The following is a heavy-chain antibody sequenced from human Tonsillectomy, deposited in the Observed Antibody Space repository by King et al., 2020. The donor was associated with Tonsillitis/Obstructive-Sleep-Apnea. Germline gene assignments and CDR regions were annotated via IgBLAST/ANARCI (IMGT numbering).Heavy chain of an antibody. J-gene: IGHJ5*02. CDR1: GFTFSNAW. D-gene: IGHD3-22*01. CDR3: TTSSDDSSGYYTGDWFDP. V-gene: IGHV3-15*07. Sequence: VQLVESGGGLVKPGGSLRLSCAASGFTFSNAWMNWVRQAPGKGLEWVGRIKSKTDGGTTDYAAPVKGRFTISRDDSKNTLYLQMNSLKTEDTAVYYCTTSSDDSSGYYTGDWFDPWGQGTLVTVSS. CDR2: IKSKTDGGTT.